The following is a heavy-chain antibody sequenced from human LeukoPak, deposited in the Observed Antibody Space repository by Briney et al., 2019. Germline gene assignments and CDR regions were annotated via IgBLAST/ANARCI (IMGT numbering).Heavy chain of an antibody. D-gene: IGHD1-14*01. V-gene: IGHV3-53*01. CDR3: AKDGMGLRNAFDI. J-gene: IGHJ3*02. Sequence: PGGSLRLSCAASGFTVSSNYMSWVRQAPGKGLEWVSLIYGGGSTYYADSVKGRFTISRDNSKNTLYLQMNNLRAEDTAVYYCAKDGMGLRNAFDIWGQGTMVTVSS. CDR1: GFTVSSNY. CDR2: IYGGGST.